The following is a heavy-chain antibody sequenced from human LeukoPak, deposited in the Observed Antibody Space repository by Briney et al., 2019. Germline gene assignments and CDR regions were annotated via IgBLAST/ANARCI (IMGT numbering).Heavy chain of an antibody. CDR2: TYYRSQWSN. D-gene: IGHD1-26*01. CDR1: GDSVSSNIAA. V-gene: IGHV6-1*01. J-gene: IGHJ3*02. CDR3: AGRKVGSTTSAFDI. Sequence: SQTLSLTCAISGDSVSSNIAAWHWIRVSPSRGLEWLGRTYYRSQWSNDYAASVKSRIIINSDTSKNQFSLQLNSVTPEDTAVYYCAGRKVGSTTSAFDIWGQGTMVTVSS.